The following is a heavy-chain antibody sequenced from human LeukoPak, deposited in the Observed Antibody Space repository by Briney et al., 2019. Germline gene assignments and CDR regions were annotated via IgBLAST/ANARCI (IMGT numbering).Heavy chain of an antibody. CDR1: GFTFSSYA. CDR2: VSGSGGST. V-gene: IGHV3-23*01. D-gene: IGHD3-3*01. CDR3: AKTPLLRHLDS. Sequence: PGGPLRLSCAASGFTFSSYAMSWVRQAPGKGLEWVSAVSGSGGSTYYADSVKGRFTISRDNPKNTLYLQMNSLRAEDTAVYYCAKTPLLRHLDSWGQGTLVTVSS. J-gene: IGHJ4*02.